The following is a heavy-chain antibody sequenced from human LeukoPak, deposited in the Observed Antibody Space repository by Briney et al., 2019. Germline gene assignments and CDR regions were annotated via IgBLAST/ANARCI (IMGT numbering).Heavy chain of an antibody. V-gene: IGHV1-2*02. CDR3: AREMESATVVTPGY. D-gene: IGHD4-23*01. CDR1: GYTFTGYY. CDR2: INPNNGGT. J-gene: IGHJ4*02. Sequence: GASVKVSCTASGYTFTGYYMHWVRQAPGQGLEWMGWINPNNGGTNYAQKFPGRVTMTWDTAINTANMELSSLRSDDTALYYCAREMESATVVTPGYWGQGTLVTVSS.